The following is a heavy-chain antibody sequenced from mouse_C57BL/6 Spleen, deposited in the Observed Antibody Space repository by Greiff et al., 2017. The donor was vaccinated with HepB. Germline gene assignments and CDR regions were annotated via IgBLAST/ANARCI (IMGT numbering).Heavy chain of an antibody. Sequence: EVKVVESGEGLVKPGGSLKLSCAASGFTFSSYAMSWVRQTPEKRLEWVAYISSGGDYIYYADTVKGRFTISRDNARNTLYLQMSSLKSEDTAMYYCTREVLDLYYFDYWGQGTTLTVSS. J-gene: IGHJ2*01. V-gene: IGHV5-9-1*02. CDR2: ISSGGDYI. CDR1: GFTFSSYA. CDR3: TREVLDLYYFDY.